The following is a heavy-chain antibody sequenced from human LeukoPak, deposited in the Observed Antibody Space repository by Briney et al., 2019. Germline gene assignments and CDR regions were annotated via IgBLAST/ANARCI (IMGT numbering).Heavy chain of an antibody. D-gene: IGHD5-18*01. CDR3: ASLGYGSDY. CDR2: ISSSGSTI. J-gene: IGHJ4*02. CDR1: GFTFSSYS. Sequence: QAGGSLRLSCAASGFTFSSYSMNWVRQAPGKGLEWVSYISSSGSTIYYADSVGGRFTTSRDNAKNSLYLQMNSLRAEDTAVYYCASLGYGSDYWGQGTLVTVSS. V-gene: IGHV3-48*04.